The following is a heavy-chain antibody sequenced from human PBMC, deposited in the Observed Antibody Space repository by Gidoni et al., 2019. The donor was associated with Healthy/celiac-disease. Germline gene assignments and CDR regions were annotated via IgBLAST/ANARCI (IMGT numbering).Heavy chain of an antibody. J-gene: IGHJ6*02. CDR1: GFTFSSYW. V-gene: IGHV3-74*01. CDR3: ARDSYYDFWSGYYNDYYGMDV. Sequence: EVQLVESGGGLVQPGGSLRLSCAASGFTFSSYWMHWVRQAPGKGLVWVSRINSDGSSTSYADSVKGRFTISRDNAKNTLYLQMNSLRAEDTAVYYCARDSYYDFWSGYYNDYYGMDVWGQGTTVTVSS. D-gene: IGHD3-3*01. CDR2: INSDGSST.